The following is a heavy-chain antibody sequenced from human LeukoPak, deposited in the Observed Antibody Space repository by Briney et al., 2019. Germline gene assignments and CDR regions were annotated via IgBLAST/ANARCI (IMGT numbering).Heavy chain of an antibody. CDR1: GFTFSSYA. J-gene: IGHJ5*02. CDR3: ARVRLHYGWFDP. V-gene: IGHV3-30*04. Sequence: GGSLRLSCAASGFTFSSYAMHWVRQAPGKGLEWVAVISYDGSNKYYADSVKGRFTISRDNSKNTLYLQMNSLRADDTAVYYCARVRLHYGWFDPWGQGTLVTVSS. D-gene: IGHD3-10*01. CDR2: ISYDGSNK.